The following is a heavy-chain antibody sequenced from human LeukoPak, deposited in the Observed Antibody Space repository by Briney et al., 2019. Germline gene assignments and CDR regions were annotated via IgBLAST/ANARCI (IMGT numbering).Heavy chain of an antibody. CDR2: ISTSSSYI. CDR3: ARSPSGYWDFDY. J-gene: IGHJ4*02. V-gene: IGHV3-21*06. Sequence: GGSLRLSCAVSGFTFSTYAMNWVRQAPGKGLEWVSSISTSSSYIYYADSVKGRFIISKDNAKNSLYLQMNSLRAEDTAVYYCARSPSGYWDFDYWGQGTLVTVSS. CDR1: GFTFSTYA. D-gene: IGHD6-13*01.